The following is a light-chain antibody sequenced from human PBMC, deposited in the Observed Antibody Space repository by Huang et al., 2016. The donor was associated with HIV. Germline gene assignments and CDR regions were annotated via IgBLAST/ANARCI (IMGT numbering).Light chain of an antibody. V-gene: IGKV3D-15*01. CDR2: DTS. Sequence: EIVMTQSPATLSVSPGGGAPLSCRASQNVRRNVAWYQQTPGQAPRPLIYDTSTRASGVPARFSGSGSGTEFTLTISGLQSEDFAVYYCQQYDNWPPGLTFGGGTKVEI. CDR3: QQYDNWPPGLT. J-gene: IGKJ4*01. CDR1: QNVRRN.